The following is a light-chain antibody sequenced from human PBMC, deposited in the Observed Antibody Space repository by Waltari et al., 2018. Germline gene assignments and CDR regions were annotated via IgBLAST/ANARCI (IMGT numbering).Light chain of an antibody. CDR1: QSIRNL. Sequence: DIQMTQSRSTLSASVGEGVTSTCRASQSIRNLLAWYRQQPGKAPKLLIYKASTLKSGVLSRFSGSRSGTTVTLPISSLQPADFATYYCHQYNSYSLLTFGGGTKLEIK. CDR3: HQYNSYSLLT. V-gene: IGKV1-5*03. J-gene: IGKJ4*01. CDR2: KAS.